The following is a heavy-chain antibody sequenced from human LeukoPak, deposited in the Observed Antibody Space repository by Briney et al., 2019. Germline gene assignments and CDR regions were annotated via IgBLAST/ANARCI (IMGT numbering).Heavy chain of an antibody. D-gene: IGHD3-10*01. CDR2: IDPSDSYN. CDR3: ARLRVRGVIGAFDI. CDR1: GYSFTSYW. V-gene: IGHV5-10-1*01. J-gene: IGHJ3*02. Sequence: GEYLKISCQGSGYSFTSYWISWVRQMPGKGREWMGRIDPSDSYNNYRPSFQGHATISADKSISTAYLQWSSLKASDTAMYYCARLRVRGVIGAFDIWGQGTMVTVSS.